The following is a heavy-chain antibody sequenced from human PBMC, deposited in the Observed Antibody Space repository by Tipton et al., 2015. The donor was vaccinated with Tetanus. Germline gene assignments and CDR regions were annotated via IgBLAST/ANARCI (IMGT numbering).Heavy chain of an antibody. CDR2: IYYSGST. D-gene: IGHD4-17*01. CDR1: GGSISSSSYY. CDR3: ARIMGTVTLYYFDY. Sequence: TLSLTCTVSGGSISSSSYYWGWIRQPPGKGLEWIGSIYYSGSTYYNPSLKSRVTISVDTPKNQFSLKLSSVTAADTAVYYCARIMGTVTLYYFDYWGQGTLVTVSS. V-gene: IGHV4-39*01. J-gene: IGHJ4*02.